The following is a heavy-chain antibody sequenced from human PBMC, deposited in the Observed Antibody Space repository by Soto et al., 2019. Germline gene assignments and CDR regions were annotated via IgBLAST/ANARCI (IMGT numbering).Heavy chain of an antibody. CDR3: AGRIPVAGYFDY. D-gene: IGHD6-19*01. J-gene: IGHJ4*02. CDR1: GYTFTSYA. V-gene: IGHV1-3*03. Sequence: GASVKVSCKASGYTFTSYAMHWVRQAPGQRLEWMGWINAGNGNTKYSQKFQGRFTISRDNSKNTLYLQMGSLRAEDMAVYYCAGRIPVAGYFDYWGQGILVTVSS. CDR2: INAGNGNT.